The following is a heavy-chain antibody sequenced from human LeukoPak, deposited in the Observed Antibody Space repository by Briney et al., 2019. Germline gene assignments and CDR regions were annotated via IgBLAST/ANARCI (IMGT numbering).Heavy chain of an antibody. CDR3: AKDIYGGNSFAWNFDY. CDR2: ISWNSGSI. Sequence: GGSLRLSCAASGFTFDDYAMHWVRQAPGKGLEWVSGISWNSGSIMYADSVKGRFTISRDNAKNSLYLQMNSLRAEDMALYYCAKDIYGGNSFAWNFDYWGQGTLVTVSS. V-gene: IGHV3-9*03. CDR1: GFTFDDYA. J-gene: IGHJ4*02. D-gene: IGHD4-23*01.